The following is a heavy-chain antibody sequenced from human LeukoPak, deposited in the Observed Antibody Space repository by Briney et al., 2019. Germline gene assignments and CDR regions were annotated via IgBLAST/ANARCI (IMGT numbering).Heavy chain of an antibody. CDR1: GFTFSSYS. V-gene: IGHV3-21*01. Sequence: GGSLRLSCAASGFTFSSYSMNWVRQAPGKGLEWVSSISSSSSYIYYADSVEGRFTISRDNAKNSLYLQMNSLRAEDTAVYYCASSLRGVMGYWGQGTLVTVSS. CDR2: ISSSSSYI. J-gene: IGHJ4*02. CDR3: ASSLRGVMGY. D-gene: IGHD3-10*01.